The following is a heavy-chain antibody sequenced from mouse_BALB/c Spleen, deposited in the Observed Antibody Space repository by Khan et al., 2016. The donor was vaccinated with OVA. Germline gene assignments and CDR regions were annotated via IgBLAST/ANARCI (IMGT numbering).Heavy chain of an antibody. Sequence: QVQLQQSGPELVRPGVSVKMSCKGSGYTFTDYAMYWVKQSHAKSLEWIGLISTYSGNTNYNQKFKGKATMTVDKSSSTAYMELARLTSEDSAIYYRARPAYDGYYDYWGQGTTLTVSS. V-gene: IGHV1S137*01. D-gene: IGHD2-3*01. J-gene: IGHJ2*01. CDR1: GYTFTDYA. CDR2: ISTYSGNT. CDR3: ARPAYDGYYDY.